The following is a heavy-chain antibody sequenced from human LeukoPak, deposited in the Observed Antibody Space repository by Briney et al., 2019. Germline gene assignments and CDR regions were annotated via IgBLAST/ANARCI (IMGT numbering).Heavy chain of an antibody. V-gene: IGHV3-30*02. CDR3: AKVYDYVWGSYRPFDY. CDR1: GFTFSSYG. J-gene: IGHJ4*02. Sequence: GGSLRLSCAASGFTFSSYGMHWVRQAPGKGLEWVAFIRYDGSNKYYADSVKGRFTISRDNSKNTLYLQMNSLRAEDTAVYYCAKVYDYVWGSYRPFDYWGQGTLVTVSS. D-gene: IGHD3-16*02. CDR2: IRYDGSNK.